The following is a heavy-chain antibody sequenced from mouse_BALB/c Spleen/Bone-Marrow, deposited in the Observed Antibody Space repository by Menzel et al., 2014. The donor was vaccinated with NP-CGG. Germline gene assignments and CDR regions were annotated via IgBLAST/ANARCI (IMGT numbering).Heavy chain of an antibody. CDR3: ARKGPRNAMDY. J-gene: IGHJ4*01. V-gene: IGHV1-47*01. CDR2: FHPFNDDT. Sequence: LQESGAEVVKPGASVKMSCKALGYTFTTYPIEWMKQNHGKSLEWIGNFHPFNDDTKYNEKFKDKAKLTVEKSSSTVYLEVSLLTSDDSAIYYCARKGPRNAMDYWGQGTSVTVSS. D-gene: IGHD3-3*01. CDR1: GYTFTTYP.